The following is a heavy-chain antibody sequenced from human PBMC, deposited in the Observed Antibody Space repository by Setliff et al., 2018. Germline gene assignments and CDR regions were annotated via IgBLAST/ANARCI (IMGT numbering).Heavy chain of an antibody. CDR3: VRVDMVLSNFDF. J-gene: IGHJ4*02. CDR2: INAGNGHT. D-gene: IGHD5-12*01. V-gene: IGHV1-3*01. CDR1: GYTFSNYG. Sequence: ASVKVSCKTSGYTFSNYGVSWVRQAPGQSPEWVGWINAGNGHTKYSQRFQDRITITSETSATTVYMELRSLRSEDTAVYYCVRVDMVLSNFDFWGQGTLVTVSS.